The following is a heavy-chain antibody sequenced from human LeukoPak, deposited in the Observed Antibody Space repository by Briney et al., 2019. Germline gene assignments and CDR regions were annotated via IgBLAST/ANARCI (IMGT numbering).Heavy chain of an antibody. CDR1: GFTFSSHW. D-gene: IGHD6-13*01. Sequence: GGSLRLSCAASGFTFSSHWMTWVRQAPGKGLEWVANINQDGSERYYVDSVKGRFTISRDNAKNSLYLQMNSLRAEDTAVYYCARDSEYSSSLGFDIWGQGTMVTVSS. CDR3: ARDSEYSSSLGFDI. V-gene: IGHV3-7*01. CDR2: INQDGSER. J-gene: IGHJ3*02.